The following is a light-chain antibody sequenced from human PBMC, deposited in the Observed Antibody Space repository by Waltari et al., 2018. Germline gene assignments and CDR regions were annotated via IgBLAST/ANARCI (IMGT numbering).Light chain of an antibody. Sequence: DVVMTQSPLSLPVTLGQPASISCRSSQSLVHSDGNTYLNWFHQRPGQSPRRLIYKVSNRESGVPDRFSGSGSGTDFTLKSSRVEAEDVGIYYCLQNTYWPFIFGQGTKLEIK. J-gene: IGKJ2*01. V-gene: IGKV2-30*02. CDR2: KVS. CDR1: QSLVHSDGNTY. CDR3: LQNTYWPFI.